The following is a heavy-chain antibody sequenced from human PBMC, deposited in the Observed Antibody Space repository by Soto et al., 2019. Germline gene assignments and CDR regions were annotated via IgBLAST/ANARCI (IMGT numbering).Heavy chain of an antibody. CDR2: TFYRSQWCN. D-gene: IGHD6-19*01. CDR1: GARVSSNSAD. Sequence: QVQLQQSGPGLVKPSQTLSLTCAISGARVSSNSADWHWIRPSPSRGLEGLGRTFYRSQWCNDYAVPGKTRIAVNPDTSETQFSIHLKAVALDETAVYYCAGVTVQGYRSGKYYFYGMDVWGQGNSVTVSS. V-gene: IGHV6-1*01. CDR3: AGVTVQGYRSGKYYFYGMDV. J-gene: IGHJ6*02.